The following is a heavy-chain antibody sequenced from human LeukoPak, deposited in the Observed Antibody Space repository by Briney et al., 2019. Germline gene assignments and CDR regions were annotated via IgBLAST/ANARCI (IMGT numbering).Heavy chain of an antibody. V-gene: IGHV1-69*13. D-gene: IGHD2-21*02. CDR3: ARSLRVTTNPFDY. CDR1: GGTFSSYA. Sequence: SVKVSCKASGGTFSSYAISWVRQAPGQGLEWMGGIIPIFGTANYAQKFQGRVTITADESTSTAYMELSSLRSEDTAVYYCARSLRVTTNPFDYWGQGTPVTVSS. J-gene: IGHJ4*02. CDR2: IIPIFGTA.